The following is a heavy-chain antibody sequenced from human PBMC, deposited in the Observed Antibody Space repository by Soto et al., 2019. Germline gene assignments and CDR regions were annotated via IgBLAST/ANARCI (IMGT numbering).Heavy chain of an antibody. CDR1: GGSISSGGYY. J-gene: IGHJ3*02. CDR3: ASQTTVVTPDACDI. CDR2: IYYSGST. V-gene: IGHV4-31*01. Sequence: QVQLQESGPGLVKPSQTLSLTCTVSGGSISSGGYYWSWIRQHPGKGLEWIGYIYYSGSTYYNPSLKSLVTISVDPSRNLFSLKLSSVTAADTAVYYCASQTTVVTPDACDICGQGTMVTFSS. D-gene: IGHD4-17*01.